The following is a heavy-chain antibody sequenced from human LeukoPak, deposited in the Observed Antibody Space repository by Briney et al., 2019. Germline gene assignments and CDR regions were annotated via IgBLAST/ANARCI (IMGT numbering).Heavy chain of an antibody. CDR2: ISSSSSYI. Sequence: GGSLRLSCAASEFTFSSYSMNWVRQAPGKGLEWVSSISSSSSYIYYADSVKGRFTISRDNAKNSLYLQMNSLRAEDTAVYYCARDTYYYDSSGYYPPDYWGQGTLVTVSS. D-gene: IGHD3-22*01. CDR3: ARDTYYYDSSGYYPPDY. J-gene: IGHJ4*02. CDR1: EFTFSSYS. V-gene: IGHV3-21*01.